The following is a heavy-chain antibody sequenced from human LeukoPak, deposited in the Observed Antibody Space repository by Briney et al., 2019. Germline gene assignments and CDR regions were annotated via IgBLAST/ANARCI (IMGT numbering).Heavy chain of an antibody. CDR1: GFTFSSYA. V-gene: IGHV3-23*01. J-gene: IGHJ6*04. D-gene: IGHD2-2*02. CDR2: ISGSGGST. Sequence: GGSLRLSCAASGFTFSSYAMSWVRQAPGKGLEWVSAISGSGGSTYYADSVKGRFTISRDNSKNTLYLQMNSLRAEDTAVYYCAKPPGSFVVVPAAIMGPQVLDVWGKGTTVTVSS. CDR3: AKPPGSFVVVPAAIMGPQVLDV.